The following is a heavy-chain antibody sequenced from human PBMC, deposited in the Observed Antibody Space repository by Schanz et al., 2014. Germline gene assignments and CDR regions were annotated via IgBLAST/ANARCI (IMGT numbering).Heavy chain of an antibody. J-gene: IGHJ4*02. D-gene: IGHD4-17*01. CDR2: MNPDSGNT. CDR3: ARGYGDSPTDF. CDR1: GYTFTAYG. V-gene: IGHV1-8*02. Sequence: VQSVHSGTEVQKLGASVKVSCQTSGYTFTAYGINWVRQAPGQGLEWMGWMNPDSGNTGYAQKFQGRVTMTRNTSISTAYMELSSLRSEDTAVYYCARGYGDSPTDFWGQGTLVTVSS.